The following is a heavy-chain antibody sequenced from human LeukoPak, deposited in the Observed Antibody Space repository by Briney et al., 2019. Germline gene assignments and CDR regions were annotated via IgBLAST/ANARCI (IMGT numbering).Heavy chain of an antibody. V-gene: IGHV3-23*01. CDR1: GGSFSGYY. Sequence: ETLSLTCAVYGGSFSGYYWSWVRQAPGKGLEWVSAISGSGGSTYYADSVKGRFTISRDNSKNTLYLQMNSLRAEDTAVYYCAKDAWFGELPDYWGQGTLVTVSS. CDR3: AKDAWFGELPDY. J-gene: IGHJ4*02. CDR2: ISGSGGST. D-gene: IGHD3-10*01.